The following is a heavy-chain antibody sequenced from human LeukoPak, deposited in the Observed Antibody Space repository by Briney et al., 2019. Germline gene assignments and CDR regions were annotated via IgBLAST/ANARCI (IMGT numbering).Heavy chain of an antibody. Sequence: GGSLRLSCAASGFTVSSNYMSWVRQAPGKGLEWVSVIYSGGSTYYADSVKGRFTISRDNSKNTLYLQMNSLRAEDTAVYYCAKDQGDYGGNYYFDYWGQGTLVTVSS. V-gene: IGHV3-66*02. CDR2: IYSGGST. CDR3: AKDQGDYGGNYYFDY. CDR1: GFTVSSNY. J-gene: IGHJ4*02. D-gene: IGHD4-23*01.